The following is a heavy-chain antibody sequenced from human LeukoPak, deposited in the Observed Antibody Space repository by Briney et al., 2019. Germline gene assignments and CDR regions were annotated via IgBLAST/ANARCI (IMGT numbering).Heavy chain of an antibody. CDR1: GFTFNTYW. V-gene: IGHV3-30*18. J-gene: IGHJ4*02. D-gene: IGHD5-24*01. CDR2: ISYDGSNK. CDR3: AKDPTNTVYFDY. Sequence: GGSLRLSCAASGFTFNTYWMSWVRQAPGKGLEWVAVISYDGSNKYYADSVKGRFTISRDNSKNTLYLQMNSLRAEDTAVYYCAKDPTNTVYFDYWGQGTLVTVSS.